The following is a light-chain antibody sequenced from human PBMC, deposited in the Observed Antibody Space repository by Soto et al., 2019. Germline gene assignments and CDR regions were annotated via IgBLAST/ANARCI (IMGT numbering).Light chain of an antibody. Sequence: QPVLTQPPSVSGAPGQRVTISCTGSRSNIGAGYDVHWYQQLPGTAPKLLIHGNSNRPSGVPDRFSGSKSGTSASLAITGLQADDEADYYCQSYDSSLSGYVFGTGTKLTVL. CDR1: RSNIGAGYD. CDR3: QSYDSSLSGYV. J-gene: IGLJ1*01. V-gene: IGLV1-40*01. CDR2: GNS.